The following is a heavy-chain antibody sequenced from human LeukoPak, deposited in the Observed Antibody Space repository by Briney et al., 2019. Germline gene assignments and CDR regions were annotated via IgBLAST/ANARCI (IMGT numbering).Heavy chain of an antibody. D-gene: IGHD3-16*01. Sequence: PGGSLRLSCAASGFTFSNAWMSWVRQAPGKGLEWVGRIKSKTDGGTTDYAAPVKGRFTISRDDSTNTLFLQMDSLKTEDTALYFCATDGILVFPPATGGIDYWGQGTLVTVSS. CDR2: IKSKTDGGTT. J-gene: IGHJ4*02. CDR1: GFTFSNAW. CDR3: ATDGILVFPPATGGIDY. V-gene: IGHV3-15*01.